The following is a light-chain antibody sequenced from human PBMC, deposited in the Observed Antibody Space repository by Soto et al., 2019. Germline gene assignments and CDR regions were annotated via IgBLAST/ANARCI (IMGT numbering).Light chain of an antibody. CDR2: GVN. CDR1: SCNVGACYY. CDR3: PSYEGSRRAGV. J-gene: IGLJ2*01. Sequence: QSALTQPPSASGAPGQRVTISCTGGSCNVGACYYVPWYQQHPGTAPRLLIYGVNQRPSGVPDRFSGSKSGTSASLAISGLQVEDEAYYYCPSYEGSRRAGVFGGGTKLTVL. V-gene: IGLV1-40*01.